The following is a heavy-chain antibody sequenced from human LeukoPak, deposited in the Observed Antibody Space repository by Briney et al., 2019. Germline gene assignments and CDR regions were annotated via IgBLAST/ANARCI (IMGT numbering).Heavy chain of an antibody. CDR2: IYPGDSDT. CDR1: GYSFTSYW. D-gene: IGHD4-17*01. Sequence: HGESLKISCMGSGYSFTSYWIGWVRQMPGKGLEWMGIIYPGDSDTRYSPSFQGQVTISADKSISTAYLQWSSLKASDTAMYYCARAAPTVTHLGWFDPWGQGTLVTVSS. CDR3: ARAAPTVTHLGWFDP. V-gene: IGHV5-51*01. J-gene: IGHJ5*02.